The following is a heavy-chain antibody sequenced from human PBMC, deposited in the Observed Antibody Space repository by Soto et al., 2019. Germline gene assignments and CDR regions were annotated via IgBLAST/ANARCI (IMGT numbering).Heavy chain of an antibody. J-gene: IGHJ4*02. D-gene: IGHD3-16*02. CDR1: GGSFSGYY. Sequence: QVQLQQWGAGLLKPSETLSLTCAVYGGSFSGYYWSWIRQPPGKGLEWIGEINHSGSTNYNPSLKSRVTISVDTSKNQSSLKLSSVTAADTAVYYCARVRYDYIWGSYRFLIDYWGQGTLVTVSS. CDR2: INHSGST. CDR3: ARVRYDYIWGSYRFLIDY. V-gene: IGHV4-34*01.